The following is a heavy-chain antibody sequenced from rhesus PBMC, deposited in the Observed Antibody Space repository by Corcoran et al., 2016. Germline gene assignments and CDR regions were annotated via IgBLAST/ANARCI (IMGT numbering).Heavy chain of an antibody. CDR2: MSNGGGNT. CDR3: ARVIYDSSSPYFDF. CDR1: GFTFSDYY. D-gene: IGHD4-29*01. J-gene: IGHJ4*01. Sequence: VQLVESGGGLAKPGGSLRLSCAASGFTFSDYYMDWVRQAPGKGLEWVSRMSNGGGNTWYADSVKGRFTISRGNAKNTLFLQMNSLGAEDTAVYFCARVIYDSSSPYFDFWGQGVLVTVSS. V-gene: IGHV3-178*01.